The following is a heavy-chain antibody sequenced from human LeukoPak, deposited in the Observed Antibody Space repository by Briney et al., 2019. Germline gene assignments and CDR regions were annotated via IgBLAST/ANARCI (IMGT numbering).Heavy chain of an antibody. V-gene: IGHV1-69*13. D-gene: IGHD4-23*01. CDR2: IIPIFGTT. J-gene: IGHJ4*02. Sequence: ASVKVSCKASGGTFSSYAISWVRQAPGQGLEWMGGIIPIFGTTNYAQKLQGRVTITADESTSTVYMELSSLRSEDTAVYYCALLATTVVTRFDYWGQGTLVTVSS. CDR1: GGTFSSYA. CDR3: ALLATTVVTRFDY.